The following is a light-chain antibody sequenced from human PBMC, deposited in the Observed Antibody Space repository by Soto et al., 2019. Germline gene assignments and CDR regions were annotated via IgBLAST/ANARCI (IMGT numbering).Light chain of an antibody. J-gene: IGKJ5*01. CDR1: QSVSNN. V-gene: IGKV3D-15*01. CDR3: QQYNNWPIT. CDR2: DAS. Sequence: EVVLTKYPGTLSLSPGERATLSCRSSQSVSNNYLAWYQQKPGQAPRLLIYDASTRATGTPARFSGSGSGTKFTLSISSLQSEDFAVYSCQQYNNWPITFGQGTRLEI.